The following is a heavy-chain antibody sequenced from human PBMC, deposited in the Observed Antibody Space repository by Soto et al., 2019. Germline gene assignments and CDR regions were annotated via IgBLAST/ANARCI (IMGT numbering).Heavy chain of an antibody. Sequence: SVKVSCKASGGTFSTYNINWVRQAPGQGLEWMGRIIPMIGIENYAQKFQGRVTITADKSTSTAYMELSSLRSEDTAVYYCARGTSSQAFDIWGQGTMVTVSS. V-gene: IGHV1-69*02. CDR3: ARGTSSQAFDI. CDR2: IIPMIGIE. CDR1: GGTFSTYN. J-gene: IGHJ3*02.